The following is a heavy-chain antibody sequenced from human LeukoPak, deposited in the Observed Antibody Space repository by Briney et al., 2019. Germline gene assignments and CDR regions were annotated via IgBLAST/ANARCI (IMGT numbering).Heavy chain of an antibody. J-gene: IGHJ5*02. D-gene: IGHD6-13*01. V-gene: IGHV3-74*01. Sequence: GGSLRLSCAASGFTFSSYWMHWVRQALGKGLVWVSRINSDGSSTSYADSVKGRFTISRDNAKNTLYLQMNSLRAEDTAVYYCARVSSVIAAAGMGFDPWGQGTLVTVSS. CDR2: INSDGSST. CDR1: GFTFSSYW. CDR3: ARVSSVIAAAGMGFDP.